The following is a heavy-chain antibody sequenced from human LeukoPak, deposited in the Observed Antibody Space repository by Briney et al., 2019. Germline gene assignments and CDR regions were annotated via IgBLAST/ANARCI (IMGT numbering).Heavy chain of an antibody. J-gene: IGHJ6*03. CDR2: ISYDGSNK. Sequence: GGSLRLSCAASGFTFSSYWMHWVRQAPGKGLEWVAVISYDGSNKYYADSVKGRFTISRDNAKNSLYLQMNSLRAEDTAVYYCARTPTAQYSSSWYGNYYYYYYMDVWGKGTTVTISS. D-gene: IGHD6-13*01. CDR3: ARTPTAQYSSSWYGNYYYYYYMDV. V-gene: IGHV3-30*03. CDR1: GFTFSSYW.